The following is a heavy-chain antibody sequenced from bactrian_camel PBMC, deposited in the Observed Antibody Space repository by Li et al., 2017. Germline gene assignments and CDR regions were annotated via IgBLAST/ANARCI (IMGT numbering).Heavy chain of an antibody. CDR3: TNEVEVHNEYEHNG. J-gene: IGHJ4*01. CDR1: GFPFSTYA. V-gene: IGHV3S7*01. CDR2: LFSDGTST. Sequence: QLVESGGGLVQPGGSLRISCEASGFPFSTYAMSWVRQAPGKGLEWLSGLFSDGTSTYYADSVRGRMTISRDNAKNTLYLQLNDLKTEDTAMYYCTNEVEVHNEYEHNGWGQGTQVTVS. D-gene: IGHD4*01.